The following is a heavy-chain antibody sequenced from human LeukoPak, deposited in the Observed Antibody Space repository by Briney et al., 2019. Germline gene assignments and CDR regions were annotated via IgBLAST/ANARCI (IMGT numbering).Heavy chain of an antibody. V-gene: IGHV4-34*01. D-gene: IGHD3-3*01. CDR2: INHSGST. Sequence: KPSETLSLTCAVYGGSFSGYYWSWIRQPPGKGLEWIGEINHSGSTNYNPSLKSRVTISVDTSKNQFSLKLSSVTAADTAVYYCARRDYDFWSGYYSRYSAAGTWFDPWGQGTLVTVSS. CDR1: GGSFSGYY. CDR3: ARRDYDFWSGYYSRYSAAGTWFDP. J-gene: IGHJ5*02.